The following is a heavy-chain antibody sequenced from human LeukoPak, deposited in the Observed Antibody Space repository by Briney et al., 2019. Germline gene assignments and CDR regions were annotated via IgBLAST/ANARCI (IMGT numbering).Heavy chain of an antibody. J-gene: IGHJ4*02. CDR3: ASWRDCSGGSCNGLAY. CDR2: INPSGGST. Sequence: ASVKVSCKASGYTFTSYYMHWVRQAPGQGLEWMGIINPSGGSTSYAQKFQGRVTMTRDTSTSTVYMELSSLRSKDTAVYYCASWRDCSGGSCNGLAYWGQGTLVTVSS. D-gene: IGHD2-15*01. CDR1: GYTFTSYY. V-gene: IGHV1-46*01.